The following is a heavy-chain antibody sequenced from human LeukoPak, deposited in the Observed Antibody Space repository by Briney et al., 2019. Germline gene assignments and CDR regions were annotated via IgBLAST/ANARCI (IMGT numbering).Heavy chain of an antibody. J-gene: IGHJ4*02. CDR2: ISTSTSTV. CDR1: GFTFSSYS. Sequence: GGSLRLSCAASGFTFSSYSMNWVRQAPGKGLEWVSYISTSTSTVYYAGSVKGRFTISRDNAKKSLYLQMNSLRDEDTAVYYCARVDPAMGDFDYWGQGTLVTVSS. CDR3: ARVDPAMGDFDY. D-gene: IGHD5-18*01. V-gene: IGHV3-48*02.